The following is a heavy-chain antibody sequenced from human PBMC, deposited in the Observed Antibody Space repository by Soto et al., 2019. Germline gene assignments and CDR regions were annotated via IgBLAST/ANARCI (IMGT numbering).Heavy chain of an antibody. CDR1: GFTFGDYA. D-gene: IGHD3-10*01. V-gene: IGHV3-49*03. CDR3: TRDGSGSYYPPYYYYYGMDV. J-gene: IGHJ6*02. CDR2: IRSKAYGGTT. Sequence: PGGSLRLSCTASGFTFGDYAMSWFRQAPGKGLEWVGFIRSKAYGGTTEYAASVKGRFTISRDDSKSIAYLQMNSLKTEDTAVYYCTRDGSGSYYPPYYYYYGMDVWGQGTTVTVSS.